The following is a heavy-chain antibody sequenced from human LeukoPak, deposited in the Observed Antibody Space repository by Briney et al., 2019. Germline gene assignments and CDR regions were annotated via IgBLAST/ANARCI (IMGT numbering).Heavy chain of an antibody. Sequence: SETLSLTCAVYGGSFSGYYWSWIRQPPGKGLEWIGEINHSGSTNYNPSLKSRVTISVDTSKNQFSLKLSSVTAADTAVYYCARVDPAARPGDPWGQGTLVTVSS. D-gene: IGHD6-6*01. J-gene: IGHJ5*02. CDR3: ARVDPAARPGDP. CDR1: GGSFSGYY. CDR2: INHSGST. V-gene: IGHV4-34*01.